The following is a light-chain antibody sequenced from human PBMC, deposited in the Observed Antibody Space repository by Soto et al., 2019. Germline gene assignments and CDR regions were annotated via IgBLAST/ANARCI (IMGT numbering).Light chain of an antibody. CDR3: CSYAGTNTFV. V-gene: IGLV2-23*01. J-gene: IGLJ1*01. Sequence: QSALTQPASVSGSPGQSITISCTGTSSDVGSYHLLSWYQQHPGKAPKLMIYEGNKRPSGVSNRFSGSKFANTASLTISGLQTEDEADYYCCSYAGTNTFVFGTGTKRTVL. CDR2: EGN. CDR1: SSDVGSYHL.